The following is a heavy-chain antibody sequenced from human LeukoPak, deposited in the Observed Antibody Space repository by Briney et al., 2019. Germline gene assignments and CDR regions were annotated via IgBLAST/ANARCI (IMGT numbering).Heavy chain of an antibody. J-gene: IGHJ4*02. Sequence: PGGSLRLSCAASGFTFSSYAMSWVRQAPGKGLEWVSAISGSGGSTYYADSVKGRFTISRDNSKNTLYLRMNSLRAEDTAVYYCAKIRGVVVVAATNYWGQGTLVTVSS. V-gene: IGHV3-23*01. D-gene: IGHD2-15*01. CDR3: AKIRGVVVVAATNY. CDR2: ISGSGGST. CDR1: GFTFSSYA.